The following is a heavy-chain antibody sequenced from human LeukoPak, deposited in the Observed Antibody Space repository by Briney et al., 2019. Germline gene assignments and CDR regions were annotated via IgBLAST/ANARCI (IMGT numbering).Heavy chain of an antibody. Sequence: GGSLSLSCAASGFTFSSYGMHWVRQAPGKGLEWVAFIRYDGSNKYYADSVKGRFTISRDNSKNTLYLQMNSLRAEDTAVYYCAKDNPTVVTPASWFDPWGQETLVTVSS. CDR2: IRYDGSNK. V-gene: IGHV3-30*02. CDR3: AKDNPTVVTPASWFDP. CDR1: GFTFSSYG. D-gene: IGHD4-23*01. J-gene: IGHJ5*02.